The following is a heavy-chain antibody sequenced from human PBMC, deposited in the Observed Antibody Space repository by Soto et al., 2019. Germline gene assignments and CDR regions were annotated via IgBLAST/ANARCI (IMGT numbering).Heavy chain of an antibody. CDR2: ISGSGGNT. J-gene: IGHJ4*02. Sequence: GGSLRLSCAASGFTSNNYAMSWVRQAPGKGLEWVSGISGSGGNTYYADSVKGRFTISRDSSKNTVFLQMISLRAEDTAIYYCAGGGGWLFYFDYWGQGTLVTVSS. CDR3: AGGGGWLFYFDY. D-gene: IGHD6-19*01. V-gene: IGHV3-23*01. CDR1: GFTSNNYA.